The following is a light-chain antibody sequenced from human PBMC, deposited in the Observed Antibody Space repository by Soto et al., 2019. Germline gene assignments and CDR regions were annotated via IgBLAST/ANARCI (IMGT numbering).Light chain of an antibody. CDR3: QQYNSYPWT. V-gene: IGKV1-5*03. J-gene: IGKJ1*01. CDR2: KAT. Sequence: DIQMTQAPSTLSASVGDRVTITCRASQSISSWLAWYQQKPGKAPKLLIYKATSLERGVPSRFIGSGSGTEFTLTISSLQPDDFATYCCQQYNSYPWTFGQGTKVEIK. CDR1: QSISSW.